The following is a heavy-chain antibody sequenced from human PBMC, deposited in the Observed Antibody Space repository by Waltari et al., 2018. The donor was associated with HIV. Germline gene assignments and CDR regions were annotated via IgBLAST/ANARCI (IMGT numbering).Heavy chain of an antibody. V-gene: IGHV2-5*02. CDR2: IYWDDDK. CDR1: GFSLSTSGVG. CDR3: AHAYSARWLQLGYFDY. D-gene: IGHD5-12*01. J-gene: IGHJ4*02. Sequence: QITLKESGPTLVKPTQTLTLTCTFSGFSLSTSGVGVGWIRQPPGKALEWLALIYWDDDKRYSPSLKSRLTITKDTSKNQVVLTMTNMDPVDTATYYCAHAYSARWLQLGYFDYWGQGTLVTVSS.